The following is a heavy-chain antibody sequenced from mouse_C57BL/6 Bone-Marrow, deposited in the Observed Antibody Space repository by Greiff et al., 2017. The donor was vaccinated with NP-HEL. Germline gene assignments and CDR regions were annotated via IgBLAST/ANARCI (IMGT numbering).Heavy chain of an antibody. Sequence: QVQLKQSGAELVRPGASVTLSCKASGYTFTDYEMHWVKQTPVHGLEWIGAIDPETGGTAYNQKFKGKAILTADKSSSTAYMELRSLTSEDSAVYYCTRTYYGGYYFDYWGQGTTLTVSS. CDR2: IDPETGGT. J-gene: IGHJ2*01. CDR1: GYTFTDYE. D-gene: IGHD2-10*01. V-gene: IGHV1-15*01. CDR3: TRTYYGGYYFDY.